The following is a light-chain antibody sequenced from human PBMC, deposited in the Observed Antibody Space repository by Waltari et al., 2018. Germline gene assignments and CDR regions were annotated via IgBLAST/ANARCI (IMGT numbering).Light chain of an antibody. CDR1: NSDFGGYDY. J-gene: IGLJ2*01. Sequence: QSALTQPASVSGSPGQSITISCSGTNSDFGGYDYVSWYQHHPGKTPKLIIYDVTKGPSGVSNRFSGSKSGNTASLTISGLQAEDEADYYCSSYAGGNNLLFGGGTKVTVL. CDR2: DVT. V-gene: IGLV2-23*02. CDR3: SSYAGGNNLL.